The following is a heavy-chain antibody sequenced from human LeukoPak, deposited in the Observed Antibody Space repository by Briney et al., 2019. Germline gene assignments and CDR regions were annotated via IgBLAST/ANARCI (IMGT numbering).Heavy chain of an antibody. D-gene: IGHD1-26*01. J-gene: IGHJ4*02. CDR3: ARAMSWEALDY. Sequence: GGSLRLSCAGSGFTLGDYAVSWFREGPGKGLEWVAHIRSKTYGGTADYAASVKGRVSISRDDSKGIAYLQMDSLKSEDTAVYYCARAMSWEALDYWGQGTQVTVSS. CDR2: IRSKTYGGTA. V-gene: IGHV3-49*03. CDR1: GFTLGDYA.